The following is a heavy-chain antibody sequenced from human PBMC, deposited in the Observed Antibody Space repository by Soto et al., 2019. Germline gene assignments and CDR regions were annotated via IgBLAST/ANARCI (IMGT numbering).Heavy chain of an antibody. D-gene: IGHD1-20*01. CDR1: GASVSSTYW. CDR2: INHRGSA. V-gene: IGHV4-4*02. J-gene: IGHJ4*02. Sequence: SETLSLTCAVSGASVSSTYWWSWVRQPPGKGPEWIGEINHRGSANYNPSLKSRVTISVDTSKNQFSLKLSSVTAADTAVYYCARRYGRNFDYWGQGTLVTVSS. CDR3: ARRYGRNFDY.